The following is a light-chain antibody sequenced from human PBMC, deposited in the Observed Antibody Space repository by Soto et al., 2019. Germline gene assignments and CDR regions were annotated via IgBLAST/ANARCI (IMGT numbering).Light chain of an antibody. V-gene: IGKV3-11*01. CDR1: QTVGSY. Sequence: EVVLTQSPATLSLSPGERATLSCRASQTVGSYLAWYQQKPGQAPRLLIYDASNRATGIPARFSGSGSGTDFTRTISSLEPEDFAVYYCQQRSHWITFGQGTRLEIQ. CDR2: DAS. CDR3: QQRSHWIT. J-gene: IGKJ5*01.